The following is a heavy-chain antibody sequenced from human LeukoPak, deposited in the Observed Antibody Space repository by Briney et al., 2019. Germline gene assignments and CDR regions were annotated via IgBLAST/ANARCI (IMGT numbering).Heavy chain of an antibody. D-gene: IGHD1-26*01. CDR1: GFTFSSYE. CDR2: ISSSGSTI. V-gene: IGHV3-48*03. J-gene: IGHJ4*02. Sequence: GGSLRLSCASSGFTFSSYEMNWVRQAPGKGLEWVSYISSSGSTIYYADSVKGRFTISRDNAKNSLYLQMNSLRAEDTADYYCARAGSYYAVYYFDYWGQGTLVTVSS. CDR3: ARAGSYYAVYYFDY.